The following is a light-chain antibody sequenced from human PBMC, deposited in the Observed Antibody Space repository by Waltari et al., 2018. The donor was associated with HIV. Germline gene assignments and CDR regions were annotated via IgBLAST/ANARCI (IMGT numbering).Light chain of an antibody. Sequence: DIVLPQHTNTRALLLGERTTLNCKTSQSVLSSSNNKNSLAWYQQKPGQPPKLLIYWPSTRESVVPDRFSGSGSGTDFTLTISSLQAEDVAVYYCQQYYSTPGITFGQGTRLEIK. CDR2: WPS. V-gene: IGKV4-1*01. CDR3: QQYYSTPGIT. CDR1: QSVLSSSNNKNS. J-gene: IGKJ5*01.